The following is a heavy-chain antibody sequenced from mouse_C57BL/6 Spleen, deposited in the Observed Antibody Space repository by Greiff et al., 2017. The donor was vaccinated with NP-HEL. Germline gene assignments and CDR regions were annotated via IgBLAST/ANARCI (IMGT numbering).Heavy chain of an antibody. CDR2: ISDGGSYT. D-gene: IGHD2-4*01. CDR1: GFTFSSYA. Sequence: EVMLVESGGGLVKPGGSLKLSCAASGFTFSSYAMSWVRQTPEKRLEWVATISDGGSYTYYPDNVKGRFTISRDNAKNNLYLQMSHLKSEDTAMYYCAREEITTLYYYAMDYWGQGTSVTVSS. J-gene: IGHJ4*01. V-gene: IGHV5-4*01. CDR3: AREEITTLYYYAMDY.